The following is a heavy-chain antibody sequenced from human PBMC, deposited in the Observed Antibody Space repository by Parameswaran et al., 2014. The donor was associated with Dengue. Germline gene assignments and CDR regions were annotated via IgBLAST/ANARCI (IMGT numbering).Heavy chain of an antibody. Sequence: VRQMPGKGLEWMGIIYPGDSDTRYSPSFQGQVTISADKSIGTAYLEWRSLWASDSATYFCARLPSDTDSWYGSATTSYYYFGMDVWGQGTTVTVSS. D-gene: IGHD6-13*01. CDR2: IYPGDSDT. J-gene: IGHJ6*02. V-gene: IGHV5-51*01. CDR3: ARLPSDTDSWYGSATTSYYYFGMDV.